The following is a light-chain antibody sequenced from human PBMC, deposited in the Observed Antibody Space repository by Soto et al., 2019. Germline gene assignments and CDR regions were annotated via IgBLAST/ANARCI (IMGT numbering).Light chain of an antibody. V-gene: IGKV4-1*01. CDR3: QQADSFPWT. CDR2: WAS. CDR1: HSFLSSSRNKNY. Sequence: DIVMTQSPDSLAVSLGEMATINCKSIHSFLSSSRNKNYLAWYQQKPGQPPKLLIYWASTRESGVPSRFSGSRSGPDFTLTISSLQPEDSATYYCQQADSFPWTFGQGTKVDIK. J-gene: IGKJ1*01.